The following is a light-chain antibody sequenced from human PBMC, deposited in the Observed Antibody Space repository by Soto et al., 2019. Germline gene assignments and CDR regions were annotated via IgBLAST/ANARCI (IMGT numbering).Light chain of an antibody. Sequence: EIVLTQSPGTLSLSPGERATLSCRASQSVSSSFLAWYQQKPGQAPSLLIYGASSRATGVPDRFRGSGSGTDSALTISRLEPEDFEVYYCQQYDSSPWTLGQGRKVEIK. CDR3: QQYDSSPWT. V-gene: IGKV3-20*01. J-gene: IGKJ1*01. CDR1: QSVSSSF. CDR2: GAS.